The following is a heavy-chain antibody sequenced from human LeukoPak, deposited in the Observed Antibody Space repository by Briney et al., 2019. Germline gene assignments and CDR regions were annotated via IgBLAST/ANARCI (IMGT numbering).Heavy chain of an antibody. CDR1: GFTFTNYW. CDR3: VRALGSSYADY. V-gene: IGHV3-7*01. J-gene: IGHJ4*02. D-gene: IGHD6-6*01. Sequence: RPGGSLRLSCAASGFTFTNYWMSWVRQAPGKGLEWVANIKQDGSEKYYVDSVEGRFTISRDNAKNSLSPQMNSLSGEDTAVYYCVRALGSSYADYWGQGTLVTVSS. CDR2: IKQDGSEK.